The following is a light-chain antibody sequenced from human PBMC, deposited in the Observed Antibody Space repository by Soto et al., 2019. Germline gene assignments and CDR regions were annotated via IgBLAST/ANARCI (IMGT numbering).Light chain of an antibody. V-gene: IGLV2-14*01. CDR1: ISDVGGYNY. J-gene: IGLJ1*01. CDR2: DVS. Sequence: QSALTQPASVSGSPGQSITISCTGTISDVGGYNYVSWYQQHPGKAPKLMIYDVSNRPSGVSNRFSGSKSGNTASLTISGLQAEDEADYYCSSYTSSSTSRYVFGTGTKVTVL. CDR3: SSYTSSSTSRYV.